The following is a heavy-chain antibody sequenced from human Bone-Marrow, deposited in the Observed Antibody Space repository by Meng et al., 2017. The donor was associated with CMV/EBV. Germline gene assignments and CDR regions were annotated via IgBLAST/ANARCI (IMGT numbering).Heavy chain of an antibody. CDR2: ISVYSGDT. V-gene: IGHV1-18*01. CDR3: ARYRNAARPNWFDP. J-gene: IGHJ5*02. Sequence: KASEYTCVTRGISWVGQAPGQELEWMGWISVYSGDTNYAQKFQGRVTMTTDTSTSTAYMEVSGMRSDDTAVYFCARYRNAARPNWFDPWGQGTLVTVSS. D-gene: IGHD6-6*01. CDR1: EYTCVTRG.